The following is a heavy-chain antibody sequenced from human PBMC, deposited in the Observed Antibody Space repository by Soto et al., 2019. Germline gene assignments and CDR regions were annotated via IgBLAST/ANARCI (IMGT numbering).Heavy chain of an antibody. V-gene: IGHV3-48*01. CDR1: GFTFSSYS. Sequence: GGSLRLSCAASGFTFSSYSMNWVRQAPGKGLEWVSYISSSSSTIYYADSVKGRFTISRDNAKNSLYLQMNSLRAEDTAVYYCARVPAAMSVGYYYYMDVWGKGTTVTVSS. CDR3: ARVPAAMSVGYYYYMDV. J-gene: IGHJ6*03. D-gene: IGHD2-2*01. CDR2: ISSSSSTI.